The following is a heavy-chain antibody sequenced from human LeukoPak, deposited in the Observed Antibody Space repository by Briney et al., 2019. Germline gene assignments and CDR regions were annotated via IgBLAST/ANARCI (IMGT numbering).Heavy chain of an antibody. CDR2: IYSDNT. J-gene: IGHJ6*03. Sequence: GGSLRLSCTVSGFTVSSNSMSWVRQAPGKGLEWVSFIYSDNTHYSDSVKGRFTISRDNSKNTLYLQVSSLRAEDTAVYYCAREDTGYSSSSYMDVWGKGTTVTVSS. V-gene: IGHV3-53*01. D-gene: IGHD6-13*01. CDR1: GFTVSSNS. CDR3: AREDTGYSSSSYMDV.